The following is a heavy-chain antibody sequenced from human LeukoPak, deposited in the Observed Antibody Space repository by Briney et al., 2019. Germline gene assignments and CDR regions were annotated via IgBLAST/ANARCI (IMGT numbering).Heavy chain of an antibody. D-gene: IGHD6-13*01. CDR3: ARDISPEKGQQLAN. Sequence: GGSLRLSCAASGFTFSRFWMSWVRQAPGKGLEYVANIKEDGSEKYYVDSVKGRFTISRDNAKNSLYLQMSSLRVEDTAVYYCARDISPEKGQQLANWGQGTQVTVSP. J-gene: IGHJ4*02. CDR1: GFTFSRFW. V-gene: IGHV3-7*04. CDR2: IKEDGSEK.